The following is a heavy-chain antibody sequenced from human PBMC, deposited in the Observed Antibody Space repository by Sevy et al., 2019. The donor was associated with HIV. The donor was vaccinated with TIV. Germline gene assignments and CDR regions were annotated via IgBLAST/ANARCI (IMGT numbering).Heavy chain of an antibody. CDR2: ISSSSNYI. J-gene: IGHJ6*02. CDR3: ARVVAYCGGGSCFPGYYYGMDV. CDR1: GFTFSNYN. Sequence: GGSLRLSCAASGFTFSNYNMNWVRQAPGKGLEWVSSISSSSNYISYADSMKGRFTISRDNAKNSLYLQMNSRRAEDTAVYYCARVVAYCGGGSCFPGYYYGMDVWGQGTTVTVSS. V-gene: IGHV3-21*01. D-gene: IGHD2-15*01.